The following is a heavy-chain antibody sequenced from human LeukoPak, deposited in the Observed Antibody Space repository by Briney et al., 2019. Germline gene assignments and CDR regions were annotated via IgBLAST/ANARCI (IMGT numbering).Heavy chain of an antibody. CDR1: GGSFSGYY. CDR2: IYYSGST. Sequence: PSETLSLTCAVYGGSFSGYYWSWIRQPPGKGLEWIGYIYYSGSTNYNPSLKSRVTISVDTSKNQFSLKLSSVTAADTAVYYCAREKSDDSSGYYFDYWGQGTLVTVSS. J-gene: IGHJ4*02. D-gene: IGHD3-22*01. V-gene: IGHV4-59*01. CDR3: AREKSDDSSGYYFDY.